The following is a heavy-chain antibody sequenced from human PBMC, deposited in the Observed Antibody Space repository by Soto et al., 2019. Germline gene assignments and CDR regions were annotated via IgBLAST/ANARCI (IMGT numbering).Heavy chain of an antibody. CDR3: ARSGDYGSGSQGGVDY. CDR2: IYHSGST. CDR1: GGSISSSNW. D-gene: IGHD3-10*01. V-gene: IGHV4-4*02. J-gene: IGHJ4*02. Sequence: SETLSLTCTVSGGSISSSNWWSWVRQPPGKGLEWIGEIYHSGSTNYNPSLKSRVTISVDKSKNQFSLKLSSVTAADTAVYYCARSGDYGSGSQGGVDYWGQGTLVTVSS.